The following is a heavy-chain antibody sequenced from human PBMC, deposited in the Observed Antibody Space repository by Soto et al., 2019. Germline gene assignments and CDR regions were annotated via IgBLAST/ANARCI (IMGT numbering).Heavy chain of an antibody. J-gene: IGHJ4*02. V-gene: IGHV4-30-4*01. CDR2: IDYSGST. Sequence: QVLLQESGPGLLKPSQTLSLTCTVSGGSISSGDYYWSWIRQPPGKGLECIGYIDYSGSTYYNPSLKSRVTISVDTSKSQFSLKLSSVTAADTAVYYCARMGYYYGSGTVDYWGQGTLVTVSS. CDR3: ARMGYYYGSGTVDY. D-gene: IGHD3-10*01. CDR1: GGSISSGDYY.